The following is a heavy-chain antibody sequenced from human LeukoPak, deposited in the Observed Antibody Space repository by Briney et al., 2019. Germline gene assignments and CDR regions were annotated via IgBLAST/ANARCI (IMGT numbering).Heavy chain of an antibody. V-gene: IGHV5-51*01. CDR2: IYPGDSDT. CDR3: ARLRTHRVYQPGVFDY. CDR1: GYSFTSYW. Sequence: GESLKISCKGSGYSFTSYWIGWVRQMPGKGLEWMGIIYPGDSDTRYSPSFQGQVTISADKSISTAYLQWSSLKASDTAMYYCARLRTHRVYQPGVFDYWGQGTLVTVSS. J-gene: IGHJ4*02. D-gene: IGHD6-6*01.